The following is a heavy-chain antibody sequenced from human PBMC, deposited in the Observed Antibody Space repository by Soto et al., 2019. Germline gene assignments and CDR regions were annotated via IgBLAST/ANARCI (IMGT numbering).Heavy chain of an antibody. D-gene: IGHD6-6*01. CDR2: ISSNGGST. Sequence: GGSLRLSCSASGFTFSSYAMHWVRQAPGKGLEYVSAISSNGGSTYYADSVKGRFTISRDNSKNTLYLQMSSLRAEDTAVYYCVRYSSSYYFDYWGQGTLVTVSS. CDR1: GFTFSSYA. V-gene: IGHV3-64D*08. CDR3: VRYSSSYYFDY. J-gene: IGHJ4*02.